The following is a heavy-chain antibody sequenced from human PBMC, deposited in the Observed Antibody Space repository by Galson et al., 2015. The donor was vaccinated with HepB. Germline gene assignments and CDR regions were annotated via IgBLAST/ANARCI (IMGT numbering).Heavy chain of an antibody. V-gene: IGHV3-7*01. Sequence: SLRLSCAASGFTFSRYWMSWVRQAPGKGLEWVANIKEDGNEKYYVDSVKGRFTISRDNAKNSLYLEMNSLRAEDTAVYYCARDRVTAGGGDWFDPWGQGTLVTVSS. CDR3: ARDRVTAGGGDWFDP. CDR2: IKEDGNEK. J-gene: IGHJ5*02. CDR1: GFTFSRYW. D-gene: IGHD6-13*01.